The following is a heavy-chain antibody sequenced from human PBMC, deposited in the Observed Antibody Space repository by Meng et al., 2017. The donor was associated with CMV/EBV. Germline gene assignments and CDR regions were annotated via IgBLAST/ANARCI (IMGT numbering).Heavy chain of an antibody. CDR3: ARSLKGGDI. CDR2: ISSSSSYI. V-gene: IGHV3-21*01. CDR1: GFTSRTYW. Sequence: GESLKISCVASGFTSRTYWMSWVRQAPGKGLEWVSSISSSSSYIYYADSVKGRFTISRDNAKNSLYLQMNSLRAEDTAVYYCARSLKGGDIWGQGTMVTVSS. J-gene: IGHJ3*02. D-gene: IGHD3-16*01.